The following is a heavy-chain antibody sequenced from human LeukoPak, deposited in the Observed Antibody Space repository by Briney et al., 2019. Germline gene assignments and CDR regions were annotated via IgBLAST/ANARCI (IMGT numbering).Heavy chain of an antibody. CDR1: GGSISSGNCY. J-gene: IGHJ4*02. Sequence: SETLPLTCSVSGGSISSGNCYWSWLRQPAGRGLEWIGRIHTRGSTNYNPSLRSRLTMSLDTSKDQFSLKLTSVTAADTAVYYCARTDLLTGYYYFDYWGQGALVTVSS. D-gene: IGHD3-9*01. CDR3: ARTDLLTGYYYFDY. CDR2: IHTRGST. V-gene: IGHV4-61*02.